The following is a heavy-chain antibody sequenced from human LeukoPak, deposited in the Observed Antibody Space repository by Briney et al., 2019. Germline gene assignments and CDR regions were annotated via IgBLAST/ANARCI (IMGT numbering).Heavy chain of an antibody. D-gene: IGHD2-15*01. Sequence: SETLSLTCTVSGGSISSGSYYWSWIWQPAGKGLEWIGRIYTSGSTNYNPSLKSRVTISVDTSKNQFSLKLSSVTAADTAVYYCARSGPTYCSGGSCYWFDPWGQGTLVTVSS. J-gene: IGHJ5*02. CDR3: ARSGPTYCSGGSCYWFDP. CDR2: IYTSGST. CDR1: GGSISSGSYY. V-gene: IGHV4-61*02.